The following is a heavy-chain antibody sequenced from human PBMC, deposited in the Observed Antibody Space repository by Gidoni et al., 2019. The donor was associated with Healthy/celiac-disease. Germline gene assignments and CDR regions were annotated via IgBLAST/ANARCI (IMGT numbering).Heavy chain of an antibody. D-gene: IGHD3-16*01. CDR1: GFSLSNARMG. V-gene: IGHV2-26*01. CDR3: ALKRVRWGLTN. CDR2: SFSNDEK. J-gene: IGHJ4*02. Sequence: QVTLKESGPVLVKPTETLTLTCTVSGFSLSNARMGVSWIRQPPGKALEWLAHSFSNDEKSYSTSLKSRLTISKDTSKSQVVLTMTNMDPVDTATYYCALKRVRWGLTNWGQGTLVTVSS.